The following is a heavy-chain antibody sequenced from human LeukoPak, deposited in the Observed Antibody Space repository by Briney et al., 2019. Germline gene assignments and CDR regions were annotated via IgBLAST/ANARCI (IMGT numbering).Heavy chain of an antibody. CDR1: GFTFSTYG. J-gene: IGHJ3*02. CDR3: AREVTNDAFDI. D-gene: IGHD4-17*01. V-gene: IGHV3-33*01. Sequence: PGGSLRLSCAASGFTFSTYGMHWVRQAPGKGLEWVAFIWYDGSNKYYADSVKGRFTISRDNSKNTLFLQMNSLRAEETAVYYCAREVTNDAFDIWGQGTKVTVSS. CDR2: IWYDGSNK.